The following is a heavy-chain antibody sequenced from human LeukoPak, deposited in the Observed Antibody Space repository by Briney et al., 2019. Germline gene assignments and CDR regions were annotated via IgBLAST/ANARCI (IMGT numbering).Heavy chain of an antibody. CDR3: ARAVGSGSFQTYYYYMDV. V-gene: IGHV4-39*07. CDR1: GASITTTSYY. D-gene: IGHD3-10*01. Sequence: SETLSLNCTVSGASITTTSYYWGWIRQPPGKGLEWIGNVYYTGNTYYNPSLKSRVTMSVDTSKNQFSLKLSSVTAADTAVYYCARAVGSGSFQTYYYYMDVWGKGTTVTISS. J-gene: IGHJ6*03. CDR2: VYYTGNT.